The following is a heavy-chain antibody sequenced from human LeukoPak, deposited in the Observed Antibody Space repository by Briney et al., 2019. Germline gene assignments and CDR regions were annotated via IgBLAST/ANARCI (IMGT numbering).Heavy chain of an antibody. CDR2: IIPILNIT. Sequence: SVKVSCKASGCTFSSYAISWVRHAPGQGLEWMGRIIPILNITNYAQKFQGRVTITADKSTRTAYMELSSLSSEDTAVYYCARGTLVATIFWFDPWGQGTLVTVSS. D-gene: IGHD5-12*01. V-gene: IGHV1-69*04. CDR3: ARGTLVATIFWFDP. CDR1: GCTFSSYA. J-gene: IGHJ5*02.